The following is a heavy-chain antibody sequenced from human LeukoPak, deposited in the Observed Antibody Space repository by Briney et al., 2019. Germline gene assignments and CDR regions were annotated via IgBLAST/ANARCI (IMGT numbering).Heavy chain of an antibody. CDR3: ARDFGSGREEGWFDP. V-gene: IGHV4-59*01. Sequence: PETLSLTCTVSGGSISSYYWSWIRQPPGKGLEWIGYIYYSGSTNYNPSLKSRVTISVDTSKKQFSLKLSSVTAADTAVYYCARDFGSGREEGWFDPWGQGTLVTVSS. D-gene: IGHD3-3*01. CDR2: IYYSGST. J-gene: IGHJ5*02. CDR1: GGSISSYY.